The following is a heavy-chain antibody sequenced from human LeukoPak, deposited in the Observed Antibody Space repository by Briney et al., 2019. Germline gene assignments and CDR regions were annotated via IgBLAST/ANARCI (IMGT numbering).Heavy chain of an antibody. CDR2: ISGSGGST. CDR3: ARTRYGDYPADY. V-gene: IGHV3-23*01. D-gene: IGHD4-17*01. J-gene: IGHJ4*02. Sequence: GGSLRLSCAASGFTFSSYAMSWVRQAPGKGLEWVSAISGSGGSTYYADSVKGRFTISRDTSKNTLYLQMNSLRAEDTAVYYCARTRYGDYPADYWGQGTLVTVSS. CDR1: GFTFSSYA.